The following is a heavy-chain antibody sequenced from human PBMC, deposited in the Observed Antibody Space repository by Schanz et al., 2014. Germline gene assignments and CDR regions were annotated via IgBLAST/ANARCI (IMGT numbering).Heavy chain of an antibody. Sequence: AQLVESGGGLVQPGGSLRLSCAASGFTFSTYAMTWVRQAPGKGLEWVSSISAGGTNTYYADSVKGRFTLSRDNSRNTVYLQMNSLRAEDTAVYYCARLDSSSWYPRYWGQGTLVAVSS. CDR1: GFTFSTYA. CDR3: ARLDSSSWYPRY. CDR2: ISAGGTNT. D-gene: IGHD6-13*01. V-gene: IGHV3-23*04. J-gene: IGHJ4*02.